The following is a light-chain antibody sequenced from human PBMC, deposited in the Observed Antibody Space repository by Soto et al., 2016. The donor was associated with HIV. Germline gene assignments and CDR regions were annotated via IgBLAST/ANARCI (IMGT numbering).Light chain of an antibody. CDR3: QQTYNTRMYT. Sequence: DIQLTQSPSSLSASVGDRVTTTCRSSQSISKYLNWYQQKPGKAPKLLIHAASSLQSGVPSRFSGSESGTDFTLTISSLQPEDFATYYCQQTYNTRMYTFGQGTKLEIK. J-gene: IGKJ2*01. V-gene: IGKV1-39*01. CDR2: AAS. CDR1: QSISKY.